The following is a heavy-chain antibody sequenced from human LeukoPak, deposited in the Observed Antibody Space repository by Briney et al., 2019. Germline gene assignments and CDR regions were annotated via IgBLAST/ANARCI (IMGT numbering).Heavy chain of an antibody. Sequence: GALRLSCAASGFTFSSYYMNWVRQVPGKGLGWVSVISSGGTNTYYADSVKGRFTVSRDNSKNTMYLQMNSLRAEDTAVYYCARGRSSGNYNWFDSWGQGTLVTVSS. CDR1: GFTFSSYY. J-gene: IGHJ5*01. V-gene: IGHV3-23*01. CDR3: ARGRSSGNYNWFDS. CDR2: ISSGGTNT. D-gene: IGHD3-10*01.